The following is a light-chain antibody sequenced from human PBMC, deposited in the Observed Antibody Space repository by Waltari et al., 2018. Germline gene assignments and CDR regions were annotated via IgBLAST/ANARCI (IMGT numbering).Light chain of an antibody. V-gene: IGKV4-1*01. CDR2: WAS. CDR3: QQYFRTPPT. J-gene: IGKJ1*01. CDR1: QSVLYSSNNKHY. Sequence: DIVMTQPPDSLAVSLGERNTINCTSTQSVLYSSNNKHYLAWYQQKPGQPPKLLIYWASTRQSGVPDRFIGSGSATDFTLTITRLQAEDVAVYYCQQYFRTPPTFGQGTKVVIK.